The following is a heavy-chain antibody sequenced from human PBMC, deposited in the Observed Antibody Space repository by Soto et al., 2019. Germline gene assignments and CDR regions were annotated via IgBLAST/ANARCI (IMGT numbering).Heavy chain of an antibody. D-gene: IGHD2-2*02. J-gene: IGHJ4*02. CDR2: IYSGGST. V-gene: IGHV3-53*02. Sequence: EVQLVETGGGLIQPGGSLRLSCAASGFTVSNNYMSWVRQAPGKGLEWVSLIYSGGSTFYADSEKGRFTISRDNSKNTLFLQMNSLRAEDTAVYFCATYTSLDYWGQGTLVTVSS. CDR3: ATYTSLDY. CDR1: GFTVSNNY.